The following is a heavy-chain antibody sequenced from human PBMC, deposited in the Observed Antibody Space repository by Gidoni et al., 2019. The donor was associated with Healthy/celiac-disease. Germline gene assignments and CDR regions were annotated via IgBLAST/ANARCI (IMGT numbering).Heavy chain of an antibody. D-gene: IGHD2-15*01. CDR2: ISWNSGSI. CDR1: GFTFDDYA. J-gene: IGHJ4*02. Sequence: EVQLVESGGGLVQPGRSLRLSCAASGFTFDDYAMHWVRQAPGKGLEWVSGISWNSGSIGYAESVKGRFTISRDNAKNSLYLQMNSLRAEDTALYYCAKDWGRGSSGGSCYDYWGQGTLVTVSS. V-gene: IGHV3-9*01. CDR3: AKDWGRGSSGGSCYDY.